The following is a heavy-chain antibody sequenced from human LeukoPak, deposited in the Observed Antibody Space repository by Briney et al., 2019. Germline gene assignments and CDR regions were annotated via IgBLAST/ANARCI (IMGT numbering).Heavy chain of an antibody. V-gene: IGHV4-4*07. CDR3: ARDLFVAGTFWFDP. CDR2: MYTSGRT. CDR1: GVSISSYQ. J-gene: IGHJ5*02. Sequence: PSETLSLTCTVSGVSISSYQWSWIRQPAGKGLEWIGRMYTSGRTNSHPSLKSRITMSVHTCKNPFSRKLGSATATDSSVYYCARDLFVAGTFWFDPWGQGTLVTVSS. D-gene: IGHD6-19*01.